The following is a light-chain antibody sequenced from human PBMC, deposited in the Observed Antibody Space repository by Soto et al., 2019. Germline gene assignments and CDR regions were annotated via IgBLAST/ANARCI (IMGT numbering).Light chain of an antibody. V-gene: IGKV1-27*01. CDR1: QGISNY. J-gene: IGKJ1*01. Sequence: DIQMTQSPSFLSASVGDRVTITCRASQGISNYLVWYQQKPGKVPKLLIYAASTLQSGVPSRFSGSGSGTDFPLTISSLQPEDVATYYCQKYNSAPPTFGQGTKVEIK. CDR2: AAS. CDR3: QKYNSAPPT.